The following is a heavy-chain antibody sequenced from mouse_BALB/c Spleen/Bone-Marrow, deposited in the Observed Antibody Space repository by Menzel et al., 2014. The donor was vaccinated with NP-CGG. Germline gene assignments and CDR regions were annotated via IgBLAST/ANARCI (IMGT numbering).Heavy chain of an antibody. J-gene: IGHJ4*01. D-gene: IGHD1-1*01. V-gene: IGHV1-4*01. Sequence: QVQLKESGAELARPGASVKMSCQASGYTFTRYTMHWEKKRPGQGLEWIGYIIPNSGYSNYNQKFKDEATLTADKSSSTAYMQLSSLTSEDSAVYYCTIRYYAMDYWGQGTSVTVSS. CDR2: IIPNSGYS. CDR1: GYTFTRYT. CDR3: TIRYYAMDY.